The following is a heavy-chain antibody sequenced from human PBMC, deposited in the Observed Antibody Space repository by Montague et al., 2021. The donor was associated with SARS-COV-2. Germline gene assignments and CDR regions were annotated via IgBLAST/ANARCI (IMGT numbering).Heavy chain of an antibody. D-gene: IGHD2-21*01. CDR3: AGAHIGSWAHLDN. J-gene: IGHJ4*02. V-gene: IGHV4-61*02. CDR2: IYTSGTT. Sequence: TLSLTCTVSGGSISSGSYYWSWIRQPAGKGLEWIGRIYTSGTTYYSFSLKSRVTISVDTSKNQFSLKLTSVTAADTAVYYCAGAHIGSWAHLDNWGQGSLVTVSS. CDR1: GGSISSGSYY.